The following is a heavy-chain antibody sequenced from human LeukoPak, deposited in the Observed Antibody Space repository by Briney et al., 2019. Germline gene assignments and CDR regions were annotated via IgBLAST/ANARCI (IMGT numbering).Heavy chain of an antibody. CDR2: IYDSGST. Sequence: SETLSLTCTVSGGSISSSSYYWGWIRQPPGKGLEWIGSIYDSGSTYYNPSLKSRVTISVDTSKNQFSLKLSSVTAADTAVYYCARQGYGDFWSGYPRNWFDPWGQGTLVSVSS. D-gene: IGHD3-3*01. V-gene: IGHV4-39*01. CDR3: ARQGYGDFWSGYPRNWFDP. CDR1: GGSISSSSYY. J-gene: IGHJ5*02.